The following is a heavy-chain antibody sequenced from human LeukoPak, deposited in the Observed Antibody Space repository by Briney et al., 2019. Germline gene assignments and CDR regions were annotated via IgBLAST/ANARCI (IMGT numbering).Heavy chain of an antibody. D-gene: IGHD2-2*01. J-gene: IGHJ6*03. Sequence: SETLSLTCTVSGGSISSYYWSWIRQPPGKGLEWIGYIYHSGSTYYNPSLKSRVTISVDRSKNQFSLKLSSVTAADTAVYYCAREMGICSSTSCYGYYMDVWGKGTTVTVSS. CDR3: AREMGICSSTSCYGYYMDV. CDR2: IYHSGST. CDR1: GGSISSYY. V-gene: IGHV4-59*12.